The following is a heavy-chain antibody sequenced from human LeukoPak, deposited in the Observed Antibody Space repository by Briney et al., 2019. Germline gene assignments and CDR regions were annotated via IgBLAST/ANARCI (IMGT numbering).Heavy chain of an antibody. V-gene: IGHV3-7*01. CDR1: GFTFSSHY. CDR2: IKGVGSDR. Sequence: PGGSLRLSCVGSGFTFSSHYISRVRQAPGKGLEWVANIKGVGSDRYYVDSVKGRFTISRDNPKNSLWLQMNSLRAEDTAVYYCAREEYGFDVWGRGTMVTVSS. D-gene: IGHD3-10*01. CDR3: AREEYGFDV. J-gene: IGHJ3*01.